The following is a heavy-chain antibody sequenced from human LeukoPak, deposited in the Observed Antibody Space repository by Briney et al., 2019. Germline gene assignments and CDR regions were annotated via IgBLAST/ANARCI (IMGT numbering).Heavy chain of an antibody. V-gene: IGHV3-33*01. D-gene: IGHD1-20*01. CDR2: TWYDGSYK. CDR1: GFTFSTYG. CDR3: ARQDNYYFDY. J-gene: IGHJ4*02. Sequence: GGSLRLSCAASGFTFSTYGMHWVRQAPGKRLEWVAVTWYDGSYKYYGDSVKGRFTISRDNSKNTLYLQMASLRVEDTAVYYCARQDNYYFDYWGQGILVTVSS.